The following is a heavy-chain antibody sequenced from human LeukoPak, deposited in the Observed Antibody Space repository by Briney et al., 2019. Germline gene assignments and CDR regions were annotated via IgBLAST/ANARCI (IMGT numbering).Heavy chain of an antibody. J-gene: IGHJ4*02. CDR3: ASTEGTSTYYAWGSYRLDC. Sequence: GGSLRLSCAASGFTFSNHAMSWVRQAPGKGLEWVSAITGSGGSTFYADSVKGRFTISRDNSKNTLYLQMNSLRAEDMAAYYCASTEGTSTYYAWGSYRLDCWGQGTLVTVSS. CDR1: GFTFSNHA. CDR2: ITGSGGST. V-gene: IGHV3-23*01. D-gene: IGHD3-16*02.